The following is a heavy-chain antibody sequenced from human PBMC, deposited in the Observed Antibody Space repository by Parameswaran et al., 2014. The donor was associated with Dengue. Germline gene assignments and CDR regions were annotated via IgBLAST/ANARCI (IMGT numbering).Heavy chain of an antibody. V-gene: IGHV3-48*01. D-gene: IGHD5-12*01. Sequence: VRQAPGKGLEWVSYISSSSSTIYYADSVKGRFTISRDNSKNTLYLQMNSLRAEDTAVYYCARDRPGSFNIWGQGTMVTVSS. J-gene: IGHJ3*02. CDR3: ARDRPGSFNI. CDR2: ISSSSSTI.